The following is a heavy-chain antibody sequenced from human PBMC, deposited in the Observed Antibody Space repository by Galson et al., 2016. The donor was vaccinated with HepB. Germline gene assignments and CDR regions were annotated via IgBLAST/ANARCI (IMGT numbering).Heavy chain of an antibody. Sequence: LTCTVSGGSIRSGDFYWSWIRQPPGEGLEWIGHISYRGAMYYTPSLRSRITISRDMSKNQFSLQVNSLTAADTAVYYCAREIRDTGMIFSSYGMDVWGQGTTVTVSS. J-gene: IGHJ6*02. CDR1: GGSIRSGDFY. V-gene: IGHV4-30-4*01. CDR2: ISYRGAM. CDR3: AREIRDTGMIFSSYGMDV. D-gene: IGHD5-18*01.